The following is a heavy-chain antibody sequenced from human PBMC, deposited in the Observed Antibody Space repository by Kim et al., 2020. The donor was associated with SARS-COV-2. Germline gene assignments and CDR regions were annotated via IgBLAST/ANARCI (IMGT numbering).Heavy chain of an antibody. CDR3: ARDTYYDFWSGYSAHFDY. Sequence: GGSLRLSCAASGFNFSSYAMHWVRQAPGKGLEWVAVISYDGSNKYYADSVKGRFTISRDNSKNTLYLQMNSLRAEDTAVYYCARDTYYDFWSGYSAHFDYWGQGTLVTVSS. CDR1: GFNFSSYA. J-gene: IGHJ4*02. V-gene: IGHV3-30*04. CDR2: ISYDGSNK. D-gene: IGHD3-3*01.